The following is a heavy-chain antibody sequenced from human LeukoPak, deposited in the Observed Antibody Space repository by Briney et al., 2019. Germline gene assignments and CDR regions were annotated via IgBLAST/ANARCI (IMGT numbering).Heavy chain of an antibody. CDR2: INPSGTGT. J-gene: IGHJ4*02. Sequence: ASVKVSCKASGYTITNNYMHWVRQAPGQGLEWMGVINPSGTGTSYAQKFQGRITMSRDTSTSTAYTELRSLRSDDTAVYYCARAVVVVAAPDYWGQGTLVTVSS. CDR1: GYTITNNY. V-gene: IGHV1-46*01. CDR3: ARAVVVVAAPDY. D-gene: IGHD2-15*01.